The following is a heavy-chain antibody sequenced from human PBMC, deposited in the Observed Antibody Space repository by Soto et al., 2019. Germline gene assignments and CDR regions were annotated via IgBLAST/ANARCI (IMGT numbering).Heavy chain of an antibody. CDR1: GFTFSSYG. D-gene: IGHD3-10*01. Sequence: QVQLVESGGGVVQPGRSLRLSCAASGFTFSSYGMHWVRQAPGKGLEWVAVIWYDGSNKYYADSVKGRFTISRDNSKNSLYLQMNSLRAEDTAVYYCARGRYYYGSGGKGRWFDPWGQGTLVTVSS. CDR3: ARGRYYYGSGGKGRWFDP. V-gene: IGHV3-33*01. J-gene: IGHJ5*02. CDR2: IWYDGSNK.